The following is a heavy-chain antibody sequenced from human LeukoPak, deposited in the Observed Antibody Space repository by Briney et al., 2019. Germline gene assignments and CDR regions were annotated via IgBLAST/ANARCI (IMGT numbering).Heavy chain of an antibody. V-gene: IGHV1-18*04. CDR2: INPYNGNT. D-gene: IGHD3-22*01. CDR3: ARISTSGYYYYYYYMDV. Sequence: ASVKVSCKASGYTFTSYCIRWVRQAPGQGLEWMGLINPYNGNTNYAQKLQGRVTMTTDTSTSTAYMELRSLRSDDTAVYYCARISTSGYYYYYYYMDVWGKGTTVTVSS. J-gene: IGHJ6*03. CDR1: GYTFTSYC.